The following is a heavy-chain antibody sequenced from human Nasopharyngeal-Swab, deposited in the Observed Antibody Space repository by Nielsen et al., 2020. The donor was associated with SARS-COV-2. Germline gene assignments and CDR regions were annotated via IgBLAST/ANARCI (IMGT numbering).Heavy chain of an antibody. Sequence: GGSLRLSCTTSGFTSGDYVINWVRQAPGKGLEWVAAITGSGGSTFYADSVKGRFTISRDNSRNTLYLQMSSLRDEDTAMYYCAKRDVYHTSFFSPLFKEWGQGTLVTVSS. D-gene: IGHD2/OR15-2a*01. V-gene: IGHV3-23*01. CDR2: ITGSGGST. J-gene: IGHJ4*02. CDR3: AKRDVYHTSFFSPLFKE. CDR1: GFTSGDYV.